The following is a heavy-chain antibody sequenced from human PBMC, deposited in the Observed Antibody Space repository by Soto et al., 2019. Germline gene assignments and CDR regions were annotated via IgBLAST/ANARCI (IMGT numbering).Heavy chain of an antibody. D-gene: IGHD2-15*01. V-gene: IGHV5-51*01. CDR1: GYSFTSYW. CDR3: ATSVLVVVAARHAFDI. CDR2: IYPGDSDT. J-gene: IGHJ3*02. Sequence: GESLKISCKGSGYSFTSYWIGWVRQMPGKGLEWMGIIYPGDSDTRYSPSFQGQVTISADKSISTAYLQWSSLKASDTAMYYCATSVLVVVAARHAFDIWGQGTMVTVSS.